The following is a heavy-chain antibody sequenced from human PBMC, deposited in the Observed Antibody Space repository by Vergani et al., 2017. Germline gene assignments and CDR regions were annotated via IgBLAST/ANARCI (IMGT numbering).Heavy chain of an antibody. D-gene: IGHD6-13*01. V-gene: IGHV4-39*01. CDR3: ARHKEQLVPGNYYYYYYMDV. CDR2: IYYSGST. Sequence: QLQLQESDPGLVKPSETLSLTCTVSGGSIRSTFYYWGWIRQPPGKGLEWIGTIYYSGSTYYNPSLKSRVTISVDTYKNQFSLKLNSVTAADTAVYYCARHKEQLVPGNYYYYYYMDVWGKGTTVTVSS. J-gene: IGHJ6*03. CDR1: GGSIRSTFYY.